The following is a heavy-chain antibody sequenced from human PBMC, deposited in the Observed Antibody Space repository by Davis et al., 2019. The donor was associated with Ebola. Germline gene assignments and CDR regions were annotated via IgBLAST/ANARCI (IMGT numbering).Heavy chain of an antibody. Sequence: PSETLSLTCAVYGGSFSGYYWSWIRQPPGKGLEWIGEINHRGSTKYNPSLKSRVTISVDTSKNQFSLKLNSVTAADTAVYYCATDYHWGQGTLVTVSS. D-gene: IGHD3-3*01. CDR3: ATDYH. CDR1: GGSFSGYY. V-gene: IGHV4-34*01. CDR2: INHRGST. J-gene: IGHJ5*02.